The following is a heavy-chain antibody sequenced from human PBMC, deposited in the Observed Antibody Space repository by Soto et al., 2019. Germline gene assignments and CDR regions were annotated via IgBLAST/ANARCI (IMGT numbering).Heavy chain of an antibody. Sequence: EVQLLESGGGFVQPGGSLRLSCAASGFTFSSYAMTWVRQAPGKGLEGVSDIRASGTTTYYAESVKGRFTISRDNSKNTLDLQMHSLIAEDTAVYYCAKVSNYGDYIWYFDLWGRGTLVTVSS. D-gene: IGHD4-17*01. V-gene: IGHV3-23*01. CDR3: AKVSNYGDYIWYFDL. CDR1: GFTFSSYA. CDR2: IRASGTTT. J-gene: IGHJ2*01.